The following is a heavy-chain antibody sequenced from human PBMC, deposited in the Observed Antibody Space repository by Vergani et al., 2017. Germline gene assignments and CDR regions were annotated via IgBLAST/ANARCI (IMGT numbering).Heavy chain of an antibody. D-gene: IGHD6-19*01. J-gene: IGHJ6*02. V-gene: IGHV7-4-1*02. CDR2: INTNTGNP. Sequence: QVQLVQSGSELKKPGASVKVSCKASGYTLSRYSIYWVRQAPGQGLEWMGWINTNTGNPAYAQGFRGRFVFSLDTSVNTAYLQISGLKAEDSAVYYCARGRQWRLTEYLYGMDVWGQGTTVTVSS. CDR1: GYTLSRYS. CDR3: ARGRQWRLTEYLYGMDV.